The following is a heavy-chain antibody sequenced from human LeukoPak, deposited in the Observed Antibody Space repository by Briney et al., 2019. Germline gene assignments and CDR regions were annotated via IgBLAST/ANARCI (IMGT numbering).Heavy chain of an antibody. CDR1: GGSFSDYY. J-gene: IGHJ4*02. V-gene: IGHV4-34*01. Sequence: SETLSLTCAVYGGSFSDYYWTWIRQPPGKGLEWIGEINHSGSTNYNPSLKSRVTISVDTSKNQFSLKLSSVTAADTAVYYCARGSTDFVFDYWGQGTLVTVSS. CDR2: INHSGST. D-gene: IGHD3-3*01. CDR3: ARGSTDFVFDY.